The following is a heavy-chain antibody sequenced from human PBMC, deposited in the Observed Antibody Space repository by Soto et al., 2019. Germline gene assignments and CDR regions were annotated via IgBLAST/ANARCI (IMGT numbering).Heavy chain of an antibody. D-gene: IGHD3-3*01. CDR1: GGSISSYY. J-gene: IGHJ6*02. CDR3: ARVGDFWSGYYEPYYYYYGMDV. V-gene: IGHV4-59*01. Sequence: SETLSLTCTVSGGSISSYYWSWIRQPPGKGLEWIGYIYYSRSTNYNPSLKSRVTISVDTSKNQFSLKLSYVTAADTAVYYCARVGDFWSGYYEPYYYYYGMDVWGQGTTVTVSS. CDR2: IYYSRST.